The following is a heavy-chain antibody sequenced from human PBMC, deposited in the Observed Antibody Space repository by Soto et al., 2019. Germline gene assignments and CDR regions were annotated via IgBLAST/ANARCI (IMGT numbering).Heavy chain of an antibody. V-gene: IGHV2-5*02. CDR2: IYWDVDK. CDR3: AHRVSRYRSSWYEVWFDP. Sequence: QITWKESGPTLVKPTQTLTLTCTFSGFSLSNSGVGVGWIRQPPGKILEWLALIYWDVDKRYSPSLKSRLTITKDTSKTQVALTSTYMDPVDTATDYYAHRVSRYRSSWYEVWFDPWGQGTLVTVSS. D-gene: IGHD6-13*01. J-gene: IGHJ5*02. CDR1: GFSLSNSGVG.